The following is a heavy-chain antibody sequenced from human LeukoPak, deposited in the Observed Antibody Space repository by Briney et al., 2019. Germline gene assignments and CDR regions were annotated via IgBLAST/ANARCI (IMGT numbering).Heavy chain of an antibody. V-gene: IGHV3-9*01. CDR3: AKGQVQGVEAYYYYYGMDV. Sequence: GGSLRLSCAASGFTFDDYAMHWVRQAPGKGLEWVSGISWNSGSIGYADSVKGRFTISRDNAKNSLYLQMNSLRAEDTALYYCAKGQVQGVEAYYYYYGMDVWGQGTTVTVSS. J-gene: IGHJ6*02. CDR2: ISWNSGSI. CDR1: GFTFDDYA. D-gene: IGHD3-3*01.